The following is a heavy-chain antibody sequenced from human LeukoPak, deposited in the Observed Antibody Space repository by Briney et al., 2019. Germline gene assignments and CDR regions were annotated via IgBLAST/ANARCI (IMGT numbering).Heavy chain of an antibody. Sequence: ASVKVSRKASRYTFTSYGISWVRQAPGQGLEWMGWSSAYNGNTNYAQKLQSRVTMTTDTSTSTAYMELRGLRSDDTAAYYCARSGEWELLDGYFDYWGQGNLVTVSS. V-gene: IGHV1-18*01. CDR2: SSAYNGNT. D-gene: IGHD1-26*01. CDR3: ARSGEWELLDGYFDY. CDR1: RYTFTSYG. J-gene: IGHJ4*02.